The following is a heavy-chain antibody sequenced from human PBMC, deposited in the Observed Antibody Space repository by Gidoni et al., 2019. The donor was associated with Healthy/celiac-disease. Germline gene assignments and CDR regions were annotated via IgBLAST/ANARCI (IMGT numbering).Heavy chain of an antibody. J-gene: IGHJ6*03. V-gene: IGHV3-9*01. CDR2: ISWNSGSI. CDR3: AKEGCSSTSCYTEDYYYYYYMDV. Sequence: EVQLVESGGGLVQPGRSLRLSCAASGFTFDDYDLNWVRQAPGKGLEWVSGISWNSGSIGYADSVKGRFTISRDNAKNSLYLQMNSLRAEDTALYYCAKEGCSSTSCYTEDYYYYYYMDVWGKGTTVTVSS. D-gene: IGHD2-2*02. CDR1: GFTFDDYD.